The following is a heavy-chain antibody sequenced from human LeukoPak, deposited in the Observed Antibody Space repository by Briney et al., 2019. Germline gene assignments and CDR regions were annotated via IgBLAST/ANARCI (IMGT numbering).Heavy chain of an antibody. V-gene: IGHV3-23*01. J-gene: IGHJ2*01. CDR1: GFTFSSYA. CDR2: ISGSGGST. D-gene: IGHD6-13*01. Sequence: PGGSLRLSCAASGFTFSSYAMSWVRQAPGEGLEWVSAISGSGGSTYYADSVKGRFTISRDNSKNTLYLQMNSLRAEDTAVYYCAAHSSSWPYWYFDLWGRGTLVTVSS. CDR3: AAHSSSWPYWYFDL.